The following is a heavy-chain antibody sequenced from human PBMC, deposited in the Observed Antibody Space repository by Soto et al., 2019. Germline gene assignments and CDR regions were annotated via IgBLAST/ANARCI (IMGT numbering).Heavy chain of an antibody. CDR1: GGSFSSGSHY. CDR3: ARDCALEVAGPGWFDP. Sequence: XATLSLTCTVSGGSFSSGSHYWTWIRQPPGKGLEWIGYIYYTGNPNYSPSLKSRVTISVDTSKNQFSLKLTSVTAADTAVYYCARDCALEVAGPGWFDPWGQGTLVTVSS. V-gene: IGHV4-61*01. J-gene: IGHJ5*02. CDR2: IYYTGNP. D-gene: IGHD6-19*01.